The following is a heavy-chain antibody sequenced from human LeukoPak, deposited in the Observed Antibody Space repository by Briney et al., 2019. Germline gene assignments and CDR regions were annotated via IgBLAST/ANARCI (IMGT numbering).Heavy chain of an antibody. D-gene: IGHD5-18*01. CDR1: GFTFSSYS. CDR2: ISSSSYI. Sequence: GSLRLSCAASGFTFSSYSMNWVRQAPGKGLEWVSSISSSSYIYYADSVKGRFTISRDNAKNSLYLQMNSLRAEDTALYYCAKHMWSYTTMAAPDYWGQGTLVTVSS. J-gene: IGHJ4*02. V-gene: IGHV3-21*04. CDR3: AKHMWSYTTMAAPDY.